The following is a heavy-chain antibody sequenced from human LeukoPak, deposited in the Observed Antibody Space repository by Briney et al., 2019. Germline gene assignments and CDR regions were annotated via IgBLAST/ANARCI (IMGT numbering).Heavy chain of an antibody. V-gene: IGHV4-39*01. Sequence: SETLSLTCTVSGGSISSSSYHWSWIRQSPGERLEWIGTIYYSGSTYYNPSLKSRLTISVDTSKNQFSLNLSSLTAADTAVYYCARLGSSTSGDYYFDYWGQGTLVAVSS. CDR1: GGSISSSSYH. CDR3: ARLGSSTSGDYYFDY. J-gene: IGHJ4*02. CDR2: IYYSGST. D-gene: IGHD2-2*01.